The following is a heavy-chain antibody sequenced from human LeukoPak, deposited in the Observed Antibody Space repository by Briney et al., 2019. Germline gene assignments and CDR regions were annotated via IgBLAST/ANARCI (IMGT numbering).Heavy chain of an antibody. CDR3: ATGIAAAGYMVG. CDR2: ISGSGGST. D-gene: IGHD6-13*01. Sequence: GGSLRLSCAASGFTFTNYAKSWVRQAPGKGLEWVSAISGSGGSTYYADSVKGRFTISRDNSKNTLYLQMNSLRAEDTAVYYCATGIAAAGYMVGWGQGTLVTVSS. CDR1: GFTFTNYA. J-gene: IGHJ4*02. V-gene: IGHV3-23*01.